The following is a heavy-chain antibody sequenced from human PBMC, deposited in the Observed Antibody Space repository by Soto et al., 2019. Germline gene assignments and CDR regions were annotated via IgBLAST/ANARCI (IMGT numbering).Heavy chain of an antibody. CDR2: ISAHNGNT. Sequence: QVHLVQSGAEVKKPGASVKVSCKGSGYDFTTYGITWVRQAPGQGRGWMAWISAHNGNTDYAPTLQGRVTVTRDTPTSTAYMELRSLRSDDTAMYYCARGRYGDYWGQGALVTVSS. J-gene: IGHJ4*02. CDR1: GYDFTTYG. CDR3: ARGRYGDY. V-gene: IGHV1-18*01. D-gene: IGHD1-1*01.